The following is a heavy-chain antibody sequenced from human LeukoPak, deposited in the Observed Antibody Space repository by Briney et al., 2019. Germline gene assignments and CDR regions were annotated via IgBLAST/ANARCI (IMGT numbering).Heavy chain of an antibody. CDR3: ARLRQAWGLS. CDR1: GGSFSGYY. D-gene: IGHD3-16*01. Sequence: PSETLSLTCAVYGGSFSGYYWSWIRQPPGKGLEWIGEINHSGSTNYNQSLKSRVTISVDTSKNQFSLKLSSVTAADTAVYYCARLRQAWGLSWGEGTLVTVSS. CDR2: INHSGST. J-gene: IGHJ4*02. V-gene: IGHV4-34*01.